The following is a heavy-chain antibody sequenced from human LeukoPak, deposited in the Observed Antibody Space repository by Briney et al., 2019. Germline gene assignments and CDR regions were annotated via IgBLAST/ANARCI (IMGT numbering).Heavy chain of an antibody. CDR1: GVSITDYY. CDR2: IYYKGYT. V-gene: IGHV4-59*01. CDR3: ASTPLSDLDI. Sequence: SETLSLTCSVTGVSITDYYWSWIRQPPGKGLEWIGYIYYKGYTNYSPSLKSRVTISMDTSKSQFSLKLRSVTAAGTAVYYCASTPLSDLDIWGQGTMVIVSS. J-gene: IGHJ3*02.